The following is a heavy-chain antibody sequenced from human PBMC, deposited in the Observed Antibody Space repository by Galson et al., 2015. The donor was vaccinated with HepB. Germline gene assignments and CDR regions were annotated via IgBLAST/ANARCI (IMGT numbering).Heavy chain of an antibody. CDR1: GGSFSGYY. CDR2: INHSGST. CDR3: ARGPAGIAAAGTMAHFDY. D-gene: IGHD6-13*01. V-gene: IGHV4-34*01. J-gene: IGHJ4*02. Sequence: SETLSLTCAVYGGSFSGYYWSWIRQPPGKGLEWIGEINHSGSTNYNPSLKSRVTISVDTSKNQFSLKLSSVTAADTAVYYCARGPAGIAAAGTMAHFDYWGQGTLVTVSS.